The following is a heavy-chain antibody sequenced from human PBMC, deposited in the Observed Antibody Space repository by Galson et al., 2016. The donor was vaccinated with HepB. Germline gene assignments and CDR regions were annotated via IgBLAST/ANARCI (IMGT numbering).Heavy chain of an antibody. D-gene: IGHD4-23*01. Sequence: SLRLSCAASGVTVGNNLMSWVRQAPGKGLEWVSLIYSGGDTVYAESVKGRFSISRDSSKNTVYLQMNGLRAEDTAVYYCARNVPVVTPWGYWGQGTLASVSS. CDR3: ARNVPVVTPWGY. CDR2: IYSGGDT. J-gene: IGHJ4*02. V-gene: IGHV3-66*01. CDR1: GVTVGNNL.